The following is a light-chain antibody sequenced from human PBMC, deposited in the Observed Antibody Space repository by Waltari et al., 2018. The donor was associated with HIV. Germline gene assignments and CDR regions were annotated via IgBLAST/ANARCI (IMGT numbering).Light chain of an antibody. CDR3: QQYGSSRET. CDR1: QSVGSSD. Sequence: EIVLTQSPGTLSLSPGERATLSSRASQSVGSSDLAWYQQKPGQAPRFLIYVACSRANGIPDRFSGSGSGTDFTLTISRLEPEDFAVYYCQQYGSSRETFGQGTKVEIK. J-gene: IGKJ1*01. V-gene: IGKV3-20*01. CDR2: VAC.